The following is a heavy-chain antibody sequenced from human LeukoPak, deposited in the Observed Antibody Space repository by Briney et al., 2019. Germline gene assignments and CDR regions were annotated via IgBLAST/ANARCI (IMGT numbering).Heavy chain of an antibody. D-gene: IGHD1-1*01. CDR2: IYSGGST. J-gene: IGHJ4*02. V-gene: IGHV3-53*01. Sequence: GGSLRLSCAASGVTVSSNHMRWVRQAPGKGLEWDSVIYSGGSTYYADSVKGRFPISRDKSNNKLYLQMDSLRAEDTGVYYCVRVSGRTTGQAFDYWGQGTLVTVSS. CDR3: VRVSGRTTGQAFDY. CDR1: GVTVSSNH.